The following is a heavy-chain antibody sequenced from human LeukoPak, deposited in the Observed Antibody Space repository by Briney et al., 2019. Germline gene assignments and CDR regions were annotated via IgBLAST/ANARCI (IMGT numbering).Heavy chain of an antibody. CDR2: IYYSGST. D-gene: IGHD3-16*02. CDR1: GGSIRSRSYY. J-gene: IGHJ4*02. V-gene: IGHV4-39*01. CDR3: ARQGHDDVGGSYRYIY. Sequence: SETLSLTCTVSGGSIRSRSYYWGWIRQPPGKGLEWIGSIYYSGSTYYNPSLKSRVTISVVTSKNQFSLKLSSVTAADTAVYYCARQGHDDVGGSYRYIYWGQGTLVTVSS.